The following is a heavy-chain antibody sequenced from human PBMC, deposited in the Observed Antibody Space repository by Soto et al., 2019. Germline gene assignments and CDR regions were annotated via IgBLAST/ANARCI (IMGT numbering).Heavy chain of an antibody. D-gene: IGHD5-18*01. CDR1: GGSFSGYY. CDR2: STHSGST. V-gene: IGHV4-34*01. CDR3: ARVDTASDY. Sequence: SETLSLTYAFYGGSFSGYYWSWLRQPPGKVLERVGDSTHSGSTNYNPYLKSRVTISVDTSKNQFSLKLSSMTAADTAVYYCARVDTASDYWGQGTLVTDSS. J-gene: IGHJ4*02.